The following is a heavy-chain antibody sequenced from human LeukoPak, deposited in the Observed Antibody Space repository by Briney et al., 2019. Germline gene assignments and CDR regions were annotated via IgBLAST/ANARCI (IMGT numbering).Heavy chain of an antibody. D-gene: IGHD5/OR15-5a*01. V-gene: IGHV1-3*03. CDR2: INAGNGNT. J-gene: IGHJ4*02. Sequence: ASVKVSCKASGYTLTNYAVNWVRQAPGQRLEWMGWINAGNGNTKYSQKFQDRVTLTRDTSASTAYMELSSLRSEDMAVYYCARGIWTSHSVGYYFDNWGQGTLVTVSS. CDR1: GYTLTNYA. CDR3: ARGIWTSHSVGYYFDN.